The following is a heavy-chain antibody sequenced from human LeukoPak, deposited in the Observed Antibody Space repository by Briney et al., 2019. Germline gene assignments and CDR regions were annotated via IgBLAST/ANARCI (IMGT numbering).Heavy chain of an antibody. D-gene: IGHD5-24*01. CDR2: IIPIFGIA. Sequence: SVKVSCKASGGTFSSYAISWVRQAPGQGLEWMGRIIPIFGIANYAQKFQGRVTIIADKSTSTAYMELSSLRSEDTAVYYCARDQRREMATIGNAFDIWGQGTMVTVSS. J-gene: IGHJ3*02. CDR3: ARDQRREMATIGNAFDI. CDR1: GGTFSSYA. V-gene: IGHV1-69*04.